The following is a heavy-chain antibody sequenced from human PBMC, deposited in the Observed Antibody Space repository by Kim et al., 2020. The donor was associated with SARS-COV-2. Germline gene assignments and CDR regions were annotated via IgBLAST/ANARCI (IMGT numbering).Heavy chain of an antibody. J-gene: IGHJ4*02. D-gene: IGHD3-10*01. CDR2: ITGNDGTT. V-gene: IGHV3-23*01. CDR3: AKFGSFDS. Sequence: GGSLRLSCAASGFTFSNYGMTWVRQAPGKGLEWVSGITGNDGTTYYSDSVKGRFTISRDDSRSTLYLQMNSLRAEDTAVYYCAKFGSFDSWGQGTLVSVS. CDR1: GFTFSNYG.